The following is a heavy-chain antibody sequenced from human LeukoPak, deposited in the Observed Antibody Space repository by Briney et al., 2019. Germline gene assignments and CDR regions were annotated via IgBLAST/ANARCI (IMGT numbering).Heavy chain of an antibody. J-gene: IGHJ6*04. Sequence: PGGSLRLSCAASGFTLSSYAMSWVRQGPGKGLEWVSVIYSGGSTYYADSVKGRFTISRDNSKNTLYLQMNSLRAEDTAVYYCAKELRSPDVWGKGTTVTISS. D-gene: IGHD3-3*01. CDR3: AKELRSPDV. CDR1: GFTLSSYA. CDR2: IYSGGST. V-gene: IGHV3-23*03.